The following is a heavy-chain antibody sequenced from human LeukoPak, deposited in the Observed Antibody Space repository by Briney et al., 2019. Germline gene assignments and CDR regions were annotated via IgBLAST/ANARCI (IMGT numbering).Heavy chain of an antibody. J-gene: IGHJ4*02. CDR2: VYYTGST. CDR1: GVSIRSYY. V-gene: IGHV4-59*01. Sequence: SETLSLTCNVSGVSIRSYYWGWIRQPPGEGLEWIGNVYYTGSTDYNPSLESRVTISVETSKNQFSLKVNSVTAADTAVYYCAREKYGSGVCFDYWGQGTLVTVSS. CDR3: AREKYGSGVCFDY. D-gene: IGHD3-10*01.